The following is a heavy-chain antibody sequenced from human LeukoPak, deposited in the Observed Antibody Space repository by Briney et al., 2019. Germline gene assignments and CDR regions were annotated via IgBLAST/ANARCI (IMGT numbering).Heavy chain of an antibody. CDR1: GFTFSSYA. CDR2: ISYDGSDK. D-gene: IGHD6-13*01. Sequence: GGSLRLSCAASGFTFSSYAMHWVRQAPGKGLEWVAVISYDGSDKYYADSVKGRFTISRDNSKNTLYLQMNSLRAEDTAVYYCASPSQAAEKTYYFDYWGQGTLVTVSS. CDR3: ASPSQAAEKTYYFDY. V-gene: IGHV3-30-3*01. J-gene: IGHJ4*02.